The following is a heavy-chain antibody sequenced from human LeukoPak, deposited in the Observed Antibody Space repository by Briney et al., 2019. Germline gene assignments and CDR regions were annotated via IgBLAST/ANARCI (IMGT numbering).Heavy chain of an antibody. CDR3: TSHASGLEPAAY. J-gene: IGHJ4*01. CDR2: IRSKANSYAT. CDR1: GFTFSGSA. D-gene: IGHD1-1*01. Sequence: GGSLRLSCAASGFTFSGSAMHWVRQASGKGLEWVGRIRSKANSYATAYAASVKGRFTISRDDSKNTAYLQMNSLKTVDTAVYYCTSHASGLEPAAYWGHGTLVTVSS. V-gene: IGHV3-73*01.